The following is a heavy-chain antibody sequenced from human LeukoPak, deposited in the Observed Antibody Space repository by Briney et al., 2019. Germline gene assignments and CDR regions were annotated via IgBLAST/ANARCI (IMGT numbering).Heavy chain of an antibody. D-gene: IGHD3-22*01. V-gene: IGHV3-66*01. J-gene: IGHJ5*02. Sequence: GGSLRLSCAASGFTVSSNYMSWVRQAPGKGLEWVSVIDTGGNTYYADSVKGRFTISRDNSKNTVYLQMNSLRAEDTAVYYCAKTYYYDSSGYYYSGWFDPWGQGTLVTVSS. CDR3: AKTYYYDSSGYYYSGWFDP. CDR1: GFTVSSNY. CDR2: IDTGGNT.